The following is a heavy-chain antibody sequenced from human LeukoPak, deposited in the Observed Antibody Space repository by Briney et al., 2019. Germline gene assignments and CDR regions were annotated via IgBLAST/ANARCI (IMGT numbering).Heavy chain of an antibody. CDR1: GGSFSGYY. CDR2: IYTSGST. D-gene: IGHD2-15*01. CDR3: AGGPPCSGGSCYSGNFDY. Sequence: SETLSLTCAVYGGSFSGYYWSWIRQPPGKGLEWIGRIYTSGSTNYNPSLKSRVTMSVDTSKNQFSLKLSSVTAADTAVYYCAGGPPCSGGSCYSGNFDYWGQGTLVTVSS. V-gene: IGHV4-59*10. J-gene: IGHJ4*02.